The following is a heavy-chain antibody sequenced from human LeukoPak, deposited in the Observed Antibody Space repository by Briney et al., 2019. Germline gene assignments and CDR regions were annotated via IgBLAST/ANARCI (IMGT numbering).Heavy chain of an antibody. CDR2: ISIDGNK. V-gene: IGHV3-30*04. Sequence: GGSLRLSCAASGFSFSTYAMHWVRQAPGKGLEWVALISIDGNKYYADSVKGRFTISRDNSKNTLYQQMNSLRTEDTAVYYCARPYYQGSGTYTPPGHWGQGTLVTVSS. CDR1: GFSFSTYA. CDR3: ARPYYQGSGTYTPPGH. J-gene: IGHJ4*02. D-gene: IGHD3-10*01.